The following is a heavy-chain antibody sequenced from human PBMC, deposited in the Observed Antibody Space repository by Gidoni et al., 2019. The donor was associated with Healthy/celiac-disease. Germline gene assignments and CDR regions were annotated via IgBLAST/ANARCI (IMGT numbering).Heavy chain of an antibody. Sequence: EVQLLESGGGLVQPGGSLRLSCAASGFTFSSYAMSWVRQAPGKGLEWVSAISGSGGSTYYADSVKGRFTISRDNSKNTLYLQMNSLRAEDTAVYYCAQDRGIPDIVVVPAAPTFDYWGQGTLVTVSS. J-gene: IGHJ4*02. D-gene: IGHD2-2*01. CDR3: AQDRGIPDIVVVPAAPTFDY. CDR1: GFTFSSYA. V-gene: IGHV3-23*01. CDR2: ISGSGGST.